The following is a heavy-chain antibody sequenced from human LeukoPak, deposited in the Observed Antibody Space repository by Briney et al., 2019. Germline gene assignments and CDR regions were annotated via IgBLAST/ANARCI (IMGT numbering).Heavy chain of an antibody. V-gene: IGHV3-48*03. D-gene: IGHD3-16*01. J-gene: IGHJ4*02. CDR2: ISSSGSAI. CDR1: GFTFSSYE. Sequence: GGSLRLSCAASGFTFSSYEMNWVRQAPGKGLDQVSYISSSGSAIYYADSVKGRFTISRDNAKSSLYLQMNSLRAEDPAVYYCARATLGLDYWGQGTLVTVSS. CDR3: ARATLGLDY.